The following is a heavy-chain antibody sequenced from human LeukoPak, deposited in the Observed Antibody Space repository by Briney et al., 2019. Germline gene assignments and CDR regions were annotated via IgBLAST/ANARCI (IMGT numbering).Heavy chain of an antibody. Sequence: GGSLRLSCAGSGFTFSAYWMSWVRQAPGKGLEWVATIREDGSEKYYVDSVKGRFTISRDNAKNSLYLQMNSLRAEDTAVYYCAREGLEYQLPVWGQGTLVTVSS. CDR1: GFTFSAYW. CDR2: IREDGSEK. CDR3: AREGLEYQLPV. J-gene: IGHJ4*02. V-gene: IGHV3-7*01. D-gene: IGHD2-2*01.